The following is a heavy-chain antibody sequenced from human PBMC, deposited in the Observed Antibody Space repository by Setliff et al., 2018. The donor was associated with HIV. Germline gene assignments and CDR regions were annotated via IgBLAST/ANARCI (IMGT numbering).Heavy chain of an antibody. J-gene: IGHJ4*02. Sequence: SETLSLTCTVYGGSFSGYYWSWIRQPPGMGLEWIGEINQSGNTNYNPSLKSRVTISADPSRNQFSLKLTSVTAADTAVYYCVSQPESRWQIEYWGQGTLVTVSS. CDR1: GGSFSGYY. V-gene: IGHV4-34*01. D-gene: IGHD3-10*01. CDR2: INQSGNT. CDR3: VSQPESRWQIEY.